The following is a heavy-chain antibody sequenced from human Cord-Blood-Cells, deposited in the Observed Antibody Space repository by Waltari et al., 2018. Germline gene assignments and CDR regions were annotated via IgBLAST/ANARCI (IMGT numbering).Heavy chain of an antibody. CDR3: ARDRRYYYGMDV. Sequence: QVQLVESGGGVVQPGRSLRLSCAASGFTFSSYGMHWVRQAPGTGREWVAVIWYDGSNKYYADSVKGRFTISRDNSKNTLYLQMNSLRAEDTAVYYCARDRRYYYGMDVWGQGTTVTVSS. V-gene: IGHV3-33*01. CDR2: IWYDGSNK. CDR1: GFTFSSYG. J-gene: IGHJ6*02.